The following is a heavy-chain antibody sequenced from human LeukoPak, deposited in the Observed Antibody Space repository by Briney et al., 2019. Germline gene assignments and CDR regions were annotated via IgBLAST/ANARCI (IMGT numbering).Heavy chain of an antibody. V-gene: IGHV1-3*01. Sequence: ASVKVSCKASGYTFTSYAMHWVRQAPGQRLEWMGWINAGNGNTEYSQKFQGRVTITRDTSASTAYMELSSLRSEDTAVYYCARDCSSTSCYRAFDIWGQGTMVTVSS. J-gene: IGHJ3*02. CDR3: ARDCSSTSCYRAFDI. CDR2: INAGNGNT. CDR1: GYTFTSYA. D-gene: IGHD2-2*02.